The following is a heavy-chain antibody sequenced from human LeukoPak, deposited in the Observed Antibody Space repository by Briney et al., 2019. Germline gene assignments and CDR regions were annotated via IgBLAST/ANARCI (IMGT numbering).Heavy chain of an antibody. V-gene: IGHV3-74*01. J-gene: IGHJ3*02. CDR3: ARVDGSGYSRTFDI. Sequence: GGSLRLSCAASGFTFSNYWMHWVRQAPGKGLVWVSRIKTDGSSTNYADSVKGRFTISRDNAKNTLYLQMNSLRAEDTAVYYCARVDGSGYSRTFDIWGQGTMVTVSS. D-gene: IGHD3-22*01. CDR2: IKTDGSST. CDR1: GFTFSNYW.